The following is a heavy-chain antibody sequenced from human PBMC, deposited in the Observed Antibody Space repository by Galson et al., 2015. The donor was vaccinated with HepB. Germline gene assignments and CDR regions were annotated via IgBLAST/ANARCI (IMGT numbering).Heavy chain of an antibody. CDR3: AKGRGWQPKDSFDI. J-gene: IGHJ3*02. V-gene: IGHV3-30*18. CDR2: ISYDGSNK. D-gene: IGHD6-19*01. CDR1: GFTFSSYS. Sequence: SLRLSCAASGFTFSSYSMHWVRQAPGKGLEWVAVISYDGSNKYYADSVKGRFTISRDNSKNTLYLQMNSLRAEDTAVYYCAKGRGWQPKDSFDIWGQGTMVTVSS.